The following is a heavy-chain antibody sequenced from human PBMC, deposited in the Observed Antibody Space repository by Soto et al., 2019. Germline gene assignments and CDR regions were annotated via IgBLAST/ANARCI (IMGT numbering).Heavy chain of an antibody. D-gene: IGHD1-1*01. CDR3: ARERNRTNGDY. CDR2: INHSGST. CDR1: GGSFSGYY. Sequence: SETLSLTCAVYGGSFSGYYWSWIRQPPGKGLEWIGEINHSGSTNYNPSLKSRVTISVDTSKNQFSLKLSSVTAADTAVYYCARERNRTNGDYWGQGTLVTVSS. J-gene: IGHJ4*02. V-gene: IGHV4-34*01.